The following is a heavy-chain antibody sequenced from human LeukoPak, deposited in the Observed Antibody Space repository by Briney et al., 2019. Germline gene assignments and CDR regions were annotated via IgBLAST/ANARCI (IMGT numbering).Heavy chain of an antibody. CDR1: GYTFTGHY. J-gene: IGHJ4*02. CDR2: INPNSDGT. Sequence: ASVKVSCKASGYTFTGHYIHWVRQAPGQGLEWVGWINPNSDGTNYAQKFQGRVTMTRDTSISTAYMELSRLRSDDTAVYYCARGGRYCSGGTCYFDYWGQGTLVTVSS. CDR3: ARGGRYCSGGTCYFDY. V-gene: IGHV1-2*02. D-gene: IGHD2-15*01.